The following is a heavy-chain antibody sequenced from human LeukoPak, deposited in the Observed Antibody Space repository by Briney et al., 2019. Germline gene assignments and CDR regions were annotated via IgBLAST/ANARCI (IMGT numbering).Heavy chain of an antibody. CDR2: IWYDGSNK. CDR1: GFTFSSYG. Sequence: GRSLRLSCAASGFTFSSYGMHWVRQAPGKGLEWVAVIWYDGSNKYYADSVKGRFTISRDNSKNTLYLQINSLRAEDTAVYYCASSSGYNWFDPWGQGTLVTVSS. V-gene: IGHV3-33*01. D-gene: IGHD6-19*01. J-gene: IGHJ5*02. CDR3: ASSSGYNWFDP.